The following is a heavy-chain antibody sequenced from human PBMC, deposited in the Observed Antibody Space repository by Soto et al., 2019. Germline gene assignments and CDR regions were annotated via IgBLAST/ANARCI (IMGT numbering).Heavy chain of an antibody. J-gene: IGHJ5*02. CDR3: ARERCSGGSCYSDWFDP. CDR2: IIPIFGTA. V-gene: IGHV1-69*13. Sequence: SVKVSCKASGGTFSSYAISWVRQAPGQGLEWMGGIIPIFGTANYAQKFQGRVTITADESTSTAYMELSSLRSGDTAVYYCARERCSGGSCYSDWFDPWGQGTLVTVSS. CDR1: GGTFSSYA. D-gene: IGHD2-15*01.